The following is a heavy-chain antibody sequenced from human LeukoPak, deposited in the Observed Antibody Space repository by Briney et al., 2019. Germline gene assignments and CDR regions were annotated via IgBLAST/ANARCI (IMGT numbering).Heavy chain of an antibody. CDR3: AKLRGRTPADYYYYGMDV. CDR2: ISYDGSNK. D-gene: IGHD6-13*01. Sequence: GRSLRLSCAASGFTFSSYGMHWVRQAPGKELEWVAVISYDGSNKYYADSVKGRFTISRDNSKNTLYLQMNSLRAEDTAVYYCAKLRGRTPADYYYYGMDVWGKGTTVTVSS. CDR1: GFTFSSYG. V-gene: IGHV3-30*18. J-gene: IGHJ6*04.